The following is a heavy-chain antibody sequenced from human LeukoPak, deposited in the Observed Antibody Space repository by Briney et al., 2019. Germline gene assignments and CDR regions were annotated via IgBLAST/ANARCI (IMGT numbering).Heavy chain of an antibody. Sequence: GESLRISCNGSGYXFTSYWIGWVRQMPGKGLVWMGSIDPSDSYTNYSPSFQGHVTISADKSISTAYLQWSSLKASDTATYYCARPMAGSGGYYYYDMDVWGQGTTVTVSS. D-gene: IGHD2-8*01. J-gene: IGHJ6*02. CDR2: IDPSDSYT. CDR1: GYXFTSYW. V-gene: IGHV5-10-1*01. CDR3: ARPMAGSGGYYYYDMDV.